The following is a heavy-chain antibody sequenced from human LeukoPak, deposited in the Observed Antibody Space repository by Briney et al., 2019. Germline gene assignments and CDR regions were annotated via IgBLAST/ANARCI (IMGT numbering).Heavy chain of an antibody. Sequence: GGSLRLSCAASGFTVSSYAMSWVRQTPGKGLEWVSAISGSGGSTYYADSVKGRFTISTDNSKKTLYLQMIGLRAEDTAVYYCAKDTSSGYLRAFDYWGQGTLVTVSS. CDR2: ISGSGGST. CDR1: GFTVSSYA. V-gene: IGHV3-23*01. D-gene: IGHD5-12*01. CDR3: AKDTSSGYLRAFDY. J-gene: IGHJ4*02.